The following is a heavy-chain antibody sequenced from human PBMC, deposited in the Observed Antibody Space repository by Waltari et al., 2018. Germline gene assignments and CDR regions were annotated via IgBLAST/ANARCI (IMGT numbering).Heavy chain of an antibody. CDR1: GYTFSSYT. D-gene: IGHD3-16*01. Sequence: QVQLVQSGAEVREPGASVKVSCKTSGYTFSSYTIHWVRQVPGQGLEWMGWISTGNANTKYSQKFRGRLTFTRDTSATTAYMELSSLRSEDTSVYYCARRPLYTTSVSFMDYWGQGTLVSVSS. CDR3: ARRPLYTTSVSFMDY. V-gene: IGHV1-3*04. CDR2: ISTGNANT. J-gene: IGHJ4*02.